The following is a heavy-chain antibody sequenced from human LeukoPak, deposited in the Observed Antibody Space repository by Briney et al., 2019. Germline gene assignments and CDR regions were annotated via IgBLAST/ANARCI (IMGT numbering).Heavy chain of an antibody. J-gene: IGHJ5*02. V-gene: IGHV4-39*01. CDR1: GGSISSSSYY. CDR3: ARHLTIRYCTSSSCSCWFDP. D-gene: IGHD2-2*01. Sequence: TSETLSLTCTVSGGSISSSSYYWAWIRQPPGKGLEWIGSIYYSGGTYYNPSLKSRVAVSVDTSKNHFSLKLSSVTAADTAVYYCARHLTIRYCTSSSCSCWFDPWGQGTLVTVSS. CDR2: IYYSGGT.